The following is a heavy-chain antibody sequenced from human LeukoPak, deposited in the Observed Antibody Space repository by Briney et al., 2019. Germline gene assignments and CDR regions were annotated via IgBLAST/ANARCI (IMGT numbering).Heavy chain of an antibody. CDR1: GGTFSSYA. J-gene: IGHJ6*02. V-gene: IGHV1-69*13. Sequence: SVKVSCRASGGTFSSYAISWVRQAPGQGLEWMGGIIPIFGTANYAQKFQGRVTITADESTSTAYMELSSLRSEDTAVYYCASFPGPIVVVPAAHYYYYGMDVWGQGTTVTVSS. CDR3: ASFPGPIVVVPAAHYYYYGMDV. CDR2: IIPIFGTA. D-gene: IGHD2-2*01.